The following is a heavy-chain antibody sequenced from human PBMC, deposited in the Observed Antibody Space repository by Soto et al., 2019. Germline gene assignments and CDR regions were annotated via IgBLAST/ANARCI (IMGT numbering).Heavy chain of an antibody. CDR2: IDPSGSI. CDR1: GGSFSGYH. D-gene: IGHD4-4*01. CDR3: ATFVGATTVTRGSPRDY. J-gene: IGHJ4*02. Sequence: VQLQQWGAGLLKASETLSLTCAVYGGSFSGYHWSWFRQPPGKGLEWIGEIDPSGSINYNPSLKSRVTISVDPSKNQFSLNLSSVTAADTAVYYCATFVGATTVTRGSPRDYWGQGTLVTVSS. V-gene: IGHV4-34*01.